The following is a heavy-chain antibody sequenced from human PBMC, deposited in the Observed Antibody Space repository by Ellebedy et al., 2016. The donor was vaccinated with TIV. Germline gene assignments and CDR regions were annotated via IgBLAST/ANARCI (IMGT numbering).Heavy chain of an antibody. V-gene: IGHV4-59*12. CDR3: ARVISGFDY. Sequence: SETLSLXXTVSGGSISSYYWSWIRQPPGKGLEWIGYINYSGSTNYNPSLKSRVTISVDTSKNQFSLKLSSVTAADTAVYYCARVISGFDYWGQGTLVTVSS. CDR1: GGSISSYY. D-gene: IGHD1-20*01. J-gene: IGHJ4*02. CDR2: INYSGST.